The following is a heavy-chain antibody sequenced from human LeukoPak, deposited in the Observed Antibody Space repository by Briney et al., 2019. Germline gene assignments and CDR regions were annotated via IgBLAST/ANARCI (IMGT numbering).Heavy chain of an antibody. CDR2: IKHDGSEK. Sequence: GGSLRLSRAASGFTFSSYWMSWVRQAPGKGLEWVANIKHDGSEKYYVDSVKGRFAISRDNGKNSLYLQMNSLRVEDMAVYYCARAPREWLLGYHFEYWGQGTLVTVSS. J-gene: IGHJ4*02. D-gene: IGHD3-3*01. V-gene: IGHV3-7*01. CDR1: GFTFSSYW. CDR3: ARAPREWLLGYHFEY.